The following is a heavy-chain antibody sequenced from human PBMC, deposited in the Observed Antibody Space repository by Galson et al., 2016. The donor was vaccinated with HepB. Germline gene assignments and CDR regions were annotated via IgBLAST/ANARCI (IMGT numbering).Heavy chain of an antibody. Sequence: SLRLSCAASGFAVRRDFMSWVRQAPGKGLEWVSLIYSVGTKDYADSVKGRFTISKDNSNNTLYLQMIRLKVEDTAVYYCARDVNGYFDLWGRGTLVTVSS. V-gene: IGHV3-66*01. CDR3: ARDVNGYFDL. CDR1: GFAVRRDF. CDR2: IYSVGTK. J-gene: IGHJ2*01.